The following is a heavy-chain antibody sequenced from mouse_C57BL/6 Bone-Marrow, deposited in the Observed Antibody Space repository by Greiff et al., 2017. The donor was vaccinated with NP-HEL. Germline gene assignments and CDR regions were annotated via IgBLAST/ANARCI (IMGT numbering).Heavy chain of an antibody. CDR3: ARSYGSSYRYYFDY. CDR2: INPSSGYT. D-gene: IGHD1-1*01. V-gene: IGHV1-7*01. Sequence: QVQLQQSGAELAKPGASVKLSCKASGYTFTSYWMHWVKQRPGQGLEWIGYINPSSGYTKYNQKFKDKATLTAEKSSSTAYMQLSSLTYEDSAVYYCARSYGSSYRYYFDYWGQGTTLTVSS. CDR1: GYTFTSYW. J-gene: IGHJ2*01.